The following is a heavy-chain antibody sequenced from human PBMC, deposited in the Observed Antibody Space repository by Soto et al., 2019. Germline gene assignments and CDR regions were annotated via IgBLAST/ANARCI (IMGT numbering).Heavy chain of an antibody. V-gene: IGHV4-34*01. CDR2: INHSGST. D-gene: IGHD3-3*01. CDR1: GGSFSGYC. Sequence: SETLSLTCAVYGGSFSGYCWSWIRQPPGKGLEWIGEINHSGSTNYNPSLKSRVTISVDTSKSQFSLKLSSVTAADTAVYYCVRGRKYYDFWSGYSHPRYYFNYWGHGTLVTVSS. J-gene: IGHJ4*01. CDR3: VRGRKYYDFWSGYSHPRYYFNY.